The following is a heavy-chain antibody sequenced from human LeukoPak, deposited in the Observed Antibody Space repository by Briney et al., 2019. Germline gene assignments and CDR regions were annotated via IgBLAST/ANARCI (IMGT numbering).Heavy chain of an antibody. V-gene: IGHV3-9*03. CDR2: ICWNSGSI. CDR1: GFTFDDYG. J-gene: IGHJ3*02. CDR3: AKDRSSWYDAFDI. Sequence: PGGSLRLSCAASGFTFDDYGMHSVRQAPGEGVEWVSGICWNSGSIGYEDSVKGRFTISRDNAKNSLYLQLNSLRAEDMALYYCAKDRSSWYDAFDIWGQGTMVTVSS. D-gene: IGHD6-13*01.